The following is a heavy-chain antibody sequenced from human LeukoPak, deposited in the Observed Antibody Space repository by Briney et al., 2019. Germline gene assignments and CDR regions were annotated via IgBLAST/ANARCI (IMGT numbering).Heavy chain of an antibody. CDR2: IRSKANNYTT. CDR1: AFSLSDFT. V-gene: IGHV3-73*01. Sequence: PGESLRLXCAAPAFSLSDFTMHWVRQASGKGLEWVARIRSKANNYTTEYGASVKGRFTISRDDAKNTAYLQMNSLKTEDTAIYYCSAGPSGWTEFFRHWGQGTLVTVSS. D-gene: IGHD6-19*01. J-gene: IGHJ1*01. CDR3: SAGPSGWTEFFRH.